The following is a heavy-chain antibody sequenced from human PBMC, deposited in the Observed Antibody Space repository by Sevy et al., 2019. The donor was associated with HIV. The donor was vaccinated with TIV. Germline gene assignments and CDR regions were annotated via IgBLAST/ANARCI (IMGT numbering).Heavy chain of an antibody. J-gene: IGHJ6*02. V-gene: IGHV3-30-3*01. D-gene: IGHD6-19*01. CDR2: ISYDGSNK. CDR1: GFTFSSYA. CDR3: ARDISSGWSATDYYYYGMDV. Sequence: GGSLRLSCAASGFTFSSYAMHWVRHAPGKGLEWVAVISYDGSNKYYADSVKGRFTISRDNSKNTLYLQMNSLRAEDTAVYYCARDISSGWSATDYYYYGMDVWGQGTTVTVSS.